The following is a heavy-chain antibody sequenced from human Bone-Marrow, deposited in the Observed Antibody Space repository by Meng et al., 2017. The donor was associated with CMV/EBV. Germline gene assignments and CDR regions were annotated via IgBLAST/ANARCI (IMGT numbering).Heavy chain of an antibody. CDR2: ISHNSGDT. J-gene: IGHJ5*02. Sequence: ASVKVSCKASGDTFSTYAISWVRQAPGQGLEWMGWISHNSGDTNYARNFQGRVTLTRDTSISTIYMELTRLRSDDTAVYYCATVTAAGTWWFDPWGQGTLVTVSS. V-gene: IGHV1-2*02. CDR3: ATVTAAGTWWFDP. CDR1: GDTFSTYA. D-gene: IGHD6-13*01.